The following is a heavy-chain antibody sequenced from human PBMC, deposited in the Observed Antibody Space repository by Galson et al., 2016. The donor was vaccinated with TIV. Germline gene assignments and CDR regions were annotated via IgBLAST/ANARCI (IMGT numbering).Heavy chain of an antibody. CDR3: VRGPYYYGSGSEEN. D-gene: IGHD3-10*01. Sequence: SVKVSCKSSGGTFSIHAFSWVRQAPGQGLEWMGRIIPMFGTANYAQRFQGRVTITADDSTSTFTSITYMELSSLRSEETAVYYCVRGPYYYGSGSEENWGQGTLVTVSS. CDR1: GGTFSIHA. J-gene: IGHJ4*02. V-gene: IGHV1-69*13. CDR2: IIPMFGTA.